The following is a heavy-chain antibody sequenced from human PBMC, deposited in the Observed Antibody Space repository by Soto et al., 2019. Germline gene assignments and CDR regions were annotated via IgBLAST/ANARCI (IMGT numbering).Heavy chain of an antibody. D-gene: IGHD6-13*01. CDR1: GYTFNSHE. Sequence: PGGSLRLSCVASGYTFNSHEMNWIRQTPGKGLEWISSISGSGTTKYADSVKGRFTISRDNAHKSIYLEMNSLRVEDTAVYYCARGGIHWGQGTLVTVSS. CDR2: ISGSGTT. V-gene: IGHV3-48*03. CDR3: ARGGIH. J-gene: IGHJ4*02.